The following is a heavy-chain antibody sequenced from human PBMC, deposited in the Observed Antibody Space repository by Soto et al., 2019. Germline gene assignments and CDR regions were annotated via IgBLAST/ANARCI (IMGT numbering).Heavy chain of an antibody. CDR3: ATAAHCGGDCYHNWFDP. D-gene: IGHD2-21*02. CDR1: GYTLTELS. CDR2: FDPEDGET. V-gene: IGHV1-24*01. J-gene: IGHJ5*02. Sequence: ASVKVSCKVSGYTLTELSMHWVRQAPGKGLEWMGGFDPEDGETIYAQKFQGRVTMTEDTSTDTAYMELSSLRSEDTAVYCCATAAHCGGDCYHNWFDPWGQGTLVTVSS.